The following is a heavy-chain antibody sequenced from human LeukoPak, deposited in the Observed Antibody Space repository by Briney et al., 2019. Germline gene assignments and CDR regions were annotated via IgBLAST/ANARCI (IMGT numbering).Heavy chain of an antibody. J-gene: IGHJ4*02. V-gene: IGHV3-21*01. CDR3: AKDQELLWFGELLSFDY. Sequence: GGSLRLSCAASGFTFSSYSMNWVRQAPGKGLEWVSSISSSSSYIYYADSVKGRFTISRDNSKNTLYLQMNSLRAEDTAVYYCAKDQELLWFGELLSFDYWGQGTLVTVSS. CDR2: ISSSSSYI. CDR1: GFTFSSYS. D-gene: IGHD3-10*01.